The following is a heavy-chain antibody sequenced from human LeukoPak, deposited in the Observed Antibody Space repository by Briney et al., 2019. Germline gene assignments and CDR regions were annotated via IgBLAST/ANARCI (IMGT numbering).Heavy chain of an antibody. D-gene: IGHD5-24*01. CDR1: GFVFGDFV. CDR3: TRGFMAS. V-gene: IGHV3-49*04. CDR2: IRAELDGGTT. J-gene: IGHJ5*02. Sequence: GGSLRLSCAASGFVFGDFVITWVRQAPGRGLEYVGFIRAELDGGTTEYAASLEGRFTISRDDSKGIAYLQMNSLEIDDTAIYFCTRGFMASWGQGTLVTVSS.